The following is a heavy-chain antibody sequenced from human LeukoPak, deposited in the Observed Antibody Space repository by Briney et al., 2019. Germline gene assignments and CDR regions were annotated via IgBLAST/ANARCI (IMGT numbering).Heavy chain of an antibody. D-gene: IGHD2-2*01. CDR1: GGTFNSYA. CDR3: ARDVRHRYCSSATCYRGWFDP. Sequence: GASVKVSCKASGGTFNSYAISWVRQAPGQGLEWMGGIIPFFGTAIYAQKFQDRVTITADDSTSTAYMELRSLRSGDTAVYYCARDVRHRYCSSATCYRGWFDPWGQGTLVTVSS. V-gene: IGHV1-69*13. J-gene: IGHJ5*02. CDR2: IIPFFGTA.